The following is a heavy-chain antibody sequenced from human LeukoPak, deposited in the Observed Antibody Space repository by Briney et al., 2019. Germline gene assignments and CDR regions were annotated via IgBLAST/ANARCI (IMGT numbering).Heavy chain of an antibody. CDR1: GGSISSYY. J-gene: IGHJ6*03. Sequence: PSETLSLTCTVSGGSISSYYWSWVRQPAGKGLEWIGRIYTSGSTNYNPSLKSRVTMSVDTSKNQFSLTLSSVTAADTAVYYCARSQRIVVVPAAIVDYYYYMDVWGKGTTVTVSS. V-gene: IGHV4-4*07. CDR2: IYTSGST. D-gene: IGHD2-2*01. CDR3: ARSQRIVVVPAAIVDYYYYMDV.